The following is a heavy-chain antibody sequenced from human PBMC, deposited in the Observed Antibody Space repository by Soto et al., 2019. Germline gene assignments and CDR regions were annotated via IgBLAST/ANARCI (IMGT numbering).Heavy chain of an antibody. V-gene: IGHV3-30-3*01. CDR2: ISYDGSNK. Sequence: GGSLRLSCAASGFTFSSYAMHWVRQAPGKGLEWVAVISYDGSNKYYADSVKGRFTISRDNSKNTLYLQMNSLRAEDTAVYDWARGIDFWSGCDYYYYGMDVWGQGTTVTV. CDR3: ARGIDFWSGCDYYYYGMDV. CDR1: GFTFSSYA. J-gene: IGHJ6*02. D-gene: IGHD3-3*01.